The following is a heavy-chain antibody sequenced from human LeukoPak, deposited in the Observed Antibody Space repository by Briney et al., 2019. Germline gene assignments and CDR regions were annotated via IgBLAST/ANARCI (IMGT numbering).Heavy chain of an antibody. CDR1: GFTFSSYE. D-gene: IGHD3-9*01. J-gene: IGHJ4*02. CDR2: ISSSGSTI. V-gene: IGHV3-48*03. CDR3: ATSAGQYYDILTGFGFDY. Sequence: PGGSLRLSCAASGFTFSSYEMNWVRQAPGKGLEWVSYISSSGSTIYYADSVEGRFTISRDNAKNSLYLQMNSLRAEDTAVYYCATSAGQYYDILTGFGFDYWGQGTLVTVSS.